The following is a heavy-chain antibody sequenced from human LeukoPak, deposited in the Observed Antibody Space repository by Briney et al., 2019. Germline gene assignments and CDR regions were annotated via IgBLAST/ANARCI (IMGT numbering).Heavy chain of an antibody. CDR3: ARGGYSYDY. J-gene: IGHJ4*02. D-gene: IGHD5-18*01. V-gene: IGHV3-21*06. CDR1: GFTFSTFG. Sequence: PGGSLRLSCAASGFTFSTFGMNWVRQAPGKGLEWVSSISGSSSSIYYADSVKGRFTISGDNAKNSLYLQMNSLRAEDTAVYYCARGGYSYDYWGQGTLVTVSS. CDR2: ISGSSSSI.